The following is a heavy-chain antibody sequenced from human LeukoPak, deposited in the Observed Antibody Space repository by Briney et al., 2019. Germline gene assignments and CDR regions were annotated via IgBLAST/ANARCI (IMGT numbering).Heavy chain of an antibody. CDR3: AKDRLSSSWYFGFDY. CDR1: GFTFSSYA. J-gene: IGHJ4*02. V-gene: IGHV3-23*01. CDR2: IDGSGVST. D-gene: IGHD6-13*01. Sequence: GGSLRLSCAASGFTFSSYAMSWVRQAPGKGLEWVSTIDGSGVSTYYADSVKGRFTISRDNSKNTLYLQMNSLRAEDTAVYYCAKDRLSSSWYFGFDYWGQGTLVTVPS.